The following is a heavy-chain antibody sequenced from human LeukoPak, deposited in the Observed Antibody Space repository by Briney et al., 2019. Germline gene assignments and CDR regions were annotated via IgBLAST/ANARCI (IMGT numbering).Heavy chain of an antibody. CDR1: GFTFSSYA. V-gene: IGHV3-23*01. CDR2: ISGSGGST. CDR3: AKAQVGYGSGSYYKVPLGY. J-gene: IGHJ4*02. D-gene: IGHD3-10*01. Sequence: PGGSLRLSCAASGFTFSSYAMSWVRQAPGKGLEWVSAISGSGGSTYYADSVKGRFTISRDNSKNTLYLQMNSLRAEDTAVYYCAKAQVGYGSGSYYKVPLGYWGQGTLVTVSS.